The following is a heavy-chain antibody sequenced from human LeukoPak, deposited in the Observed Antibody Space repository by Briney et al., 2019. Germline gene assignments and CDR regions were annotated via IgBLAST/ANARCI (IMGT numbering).Heavy chain of an antibody. Sequence: SVKVSCKASGGTFRSYAISWVRQAPGQGLEWMGGIIPIFGTANYAQKFQGRVTITADKSTSTAYMELSSLRSEDTAVYYCARGPEGYYYYYYMDVWGKGTTVTVSS. CDR1: GGTFRSYA. J-gene: IGHJ6*03. CDR2: IIPIFGTA. CDR3: ARGPEGYYYYYYMDV. V-gene: IGHV1-69*06.